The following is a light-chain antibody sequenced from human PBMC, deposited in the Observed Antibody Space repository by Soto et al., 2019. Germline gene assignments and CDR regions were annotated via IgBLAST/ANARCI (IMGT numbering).Light chain of an antibody. Sequence: IVVTQSPATLSVSPGERATLSCRASQGVGSNLAWYQQRPGQAPRLLIYDASTRATGIPDRFSGSGSGTEFTLTISSLQSEDFAVYYCQQFNIWPHMLYFGGGTQLEMK. J-gene: IGKJ4*01. CDR3: QQFNIWPHMLY. CDR2: DAS. CDR1: QGVGSN. V-gene: IGKV3-15*01.